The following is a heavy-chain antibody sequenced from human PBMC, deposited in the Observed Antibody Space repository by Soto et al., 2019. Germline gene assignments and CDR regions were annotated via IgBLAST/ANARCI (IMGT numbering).Heavy chain of an antibody. CDR2: ITNSGGIT. CDR1: GFTFSTYA. V-gene: IGHV3-23*01. J-gene: IGHJ3*01. CDR3: AKDGSGSRADAFDL. Sequence: EVQLLESGGGLVQPGGSLRLSCAASGFTFSTYALNWVRQAPGKGLEWVSTITNSGGITYYADSVKGRFTISRDNSQNTLYLQMNSLRAEDTAIYYCAKDGSGSRADAFDLWGQGTMVTVSS. D-gene: IGHD1-1*01.